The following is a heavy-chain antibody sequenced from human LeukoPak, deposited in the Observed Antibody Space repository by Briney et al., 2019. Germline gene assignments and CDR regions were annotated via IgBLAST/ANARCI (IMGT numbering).Heavy chain of an antibody. V-gene: IGHV1-18*01. D-gene: IGHD3-10*01. J-gene: IGHJ4*02. CDR3: ARAQDYYGSGSYSVY. CDR1: GYTFTSYG. CDR2: ISAYNGNT. Sequence: EASVKVSCKASGYTFTSYGISWVRQAPGQGLEWMGWISAYNGNTNYAQKLQGRVTMTTDTSTSTAYMELRSLRSDDTAVYYCARAQDYYGSGSYSVYWGQGTLVTVSS.